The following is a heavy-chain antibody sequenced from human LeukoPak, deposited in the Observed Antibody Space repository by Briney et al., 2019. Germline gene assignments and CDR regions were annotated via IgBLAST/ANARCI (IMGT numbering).Heavy chain of an antibody. CDR3: TRGLPSDY. J-gene: IGHJ4*02. Sequence: SETLSLTCTVSGGSFTDYYWGWIRQPPGKGLEWIGSIYYRGNTFYNPSLRNRVSISIDTSKGRISLNLNSVTAADTAVYFCTRGLPSDYWGQGTLVNVSS. D-gene: IGHD4-11*01. V-gene: IGHV4-39*07. CDR1: GGSFTDYY. CDR2: IYYRGNT.